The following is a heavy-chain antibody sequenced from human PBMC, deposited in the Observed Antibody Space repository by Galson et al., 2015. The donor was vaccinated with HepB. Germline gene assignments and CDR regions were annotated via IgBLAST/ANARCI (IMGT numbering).Heavy chain of an antibody. Sequence: SLRLSCAASGFSFSSYGMHWVRQAPGKGLEWVAVISYDGSNKYYADSVKGRFTISRDNSKNTLYLQMNSLRAEDTAVYYCAKDREWLASYYYYYGMDVWGQGTTVTVSS. V-gene: IGHV3-30*18. D-gene: IGHD6-19*01. CDR2: ISYDGSNK. CDR1: GFSFSSYG. CDR3: AKDREWLASYYYYYGMDV. J-gene: IGHJ6*02.